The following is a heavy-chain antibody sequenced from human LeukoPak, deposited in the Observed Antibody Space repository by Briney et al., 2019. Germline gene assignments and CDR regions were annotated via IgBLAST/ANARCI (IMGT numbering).Heavy chain of an antibody. J-gene: IGHJ4*02. CDR2: INIGNGDT. Sequence: ASVKVSCKASGYSFTSYAVQWVRQAPGQRHECMGWINIGNGDTKYAQRFQGRVTMTRDTSATTTYMELSSLTSEDTAVYYCARNPPGTGYFDFWGQGTLVTVSS. CDR1: GYSFTSYA. CDR3: ARNPPGTGYFDF. V-gene: IGHV1-3*04. D-gene: IGHD7-27*01.